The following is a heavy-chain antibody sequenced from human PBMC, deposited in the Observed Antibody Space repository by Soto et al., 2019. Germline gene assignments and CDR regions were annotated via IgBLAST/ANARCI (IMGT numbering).Heavy chain of an antibody. CDR2: MHYTGFS. CDR3: ARLPGRQWSSSSWP. Sequence: SETLSLTCSFSGDSVTSNYLTWIRQSPEKGLEWIGYMHYTGFSHYNPSLKSRLTISVDTSKNQFTLQLTSVTAADTAVYYCARLPGRQWSSSSWPWGQGTLVTLSS. CDR1: GDSVTSNY. D-gene: IGHD6-13*01. J-gene: IGHJ5*02. V-gene: IGHV4-59*02.